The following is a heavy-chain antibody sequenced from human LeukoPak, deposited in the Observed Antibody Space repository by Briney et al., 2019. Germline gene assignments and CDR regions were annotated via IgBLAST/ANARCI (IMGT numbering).Heavy chain of an antibody. CDR3: AGSHDYYDSSGYRRGGLFDY. D-gene: IGHD3-22*01. Sequence: SETLSLTCTVSGGSISSYYWSWIRQPPGKGLEWIGYIYYSGSTNYNPSLKSRVTISVDTSKNQFSLKLSSVTAADTAVYYCAGSHDYYDSSGYRRGGLFDYWGQGTLVTVSS. V-gene: IGHV4-59*08. CDR1: GGSISSYY. J-gene: IGHJ4*02. CDR2: IYYSGST.